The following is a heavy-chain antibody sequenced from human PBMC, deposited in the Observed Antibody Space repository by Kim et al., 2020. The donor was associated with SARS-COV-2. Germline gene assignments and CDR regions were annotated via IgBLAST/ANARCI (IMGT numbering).Heavy chain of an antibody. V-gene: IGHV1-8*01. J-gene: IGHJ1*01. CDR3: ARGMDIGGWYLYFQH. Sequence: QKFQGRVTMTRNTSISTAYMELSSLRSEDTAVYYCARGMDIGGWYLYFQHWGQGTLVTVSS. D-gene: IGHD6-19*01.